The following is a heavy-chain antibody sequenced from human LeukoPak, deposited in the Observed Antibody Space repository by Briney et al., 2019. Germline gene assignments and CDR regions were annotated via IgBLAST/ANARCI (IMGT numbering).Heavy chain of an antibody. CDR2: IKQDGSER. Sequence: GGSLRLSCAASGFTFSNYWMTWVRQAPGKGLEWVANIKQDGSERYYVGSLEGRFIISRDNAKYSLYLQMNSLRVEDTAVYYCAREISSWYRTEGRFDPWGQGTLVTVSS. CDR3: AREISSWYRTEGRFDP. V-gene: IGHV3-7*01. D-gene: IGHD6-13*01. CDR1: GFTFSNYW. J-gene: IGHJ5*02.